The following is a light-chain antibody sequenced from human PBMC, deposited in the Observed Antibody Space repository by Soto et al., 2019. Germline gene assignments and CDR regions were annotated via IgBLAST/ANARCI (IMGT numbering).Light chain of an antibody. Sequence: EIVLTQSPGTLSLSPGERATLSCRASQSVSSSYLAWYQQKPGQAPRLLIYGASSRATGIPDRFSGSGSGTDFTLTISRLEPEDFAVYYCQQYSSSPSPLTFGGGTKVEIK. CDR1: QSVSSSY. CDR3: QQYSSSPSPLT. J-gene: IGKJ4*01. V-gene: IGKV3-20*01. CDR2: GAS.